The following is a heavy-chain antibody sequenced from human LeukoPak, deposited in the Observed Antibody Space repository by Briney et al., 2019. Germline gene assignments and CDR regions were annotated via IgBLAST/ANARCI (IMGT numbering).Heavy chain of an antibody. CDR1: GYSFSNYW. CDR2: TYPGDSGT. V-gene: IGHV5-51*01. CDR3: ARGRSSSYDAFDI. D-gene: IGHD6-6*01. Sequence: GESLKISCKGSGYSFSNYWIGWVRQMPGKGLEWVGITYPGDSGTRYSPSFQGQVTVSADKSINTAYLQWSSLKASDTAIYYCARGRSSSYDAFDIWGQGTMVTVSS. J-gene: IGHJ3*02.